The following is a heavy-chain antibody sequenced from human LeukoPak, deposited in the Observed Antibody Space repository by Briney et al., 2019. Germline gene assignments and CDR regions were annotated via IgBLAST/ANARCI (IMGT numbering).Heavy chain of an antibody. V-gene: IGHV1-18*01. CDR1: GYTFTSYG. CDR3: ARDPRIAARPGYYYYMDV. Sequence: ASVKVSCKASGYTFTSYGISWVRQAPGQGLEWMGWISAYNGNTNYAQKLQGRVTMTTDTSTSTAYMELRSLRSEDTAVYYCARDPRIAARPGYYYYMDVWGKGTTVTVSS. D-gene: IGHD6-6*01. J-gene: IGHJ6*03. CDR2: ISAYNGNT.